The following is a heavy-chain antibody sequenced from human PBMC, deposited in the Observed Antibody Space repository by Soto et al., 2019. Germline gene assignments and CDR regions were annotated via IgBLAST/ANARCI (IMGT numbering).Heavy chain of an antibody. CDR3: ARRGSSGWYNYFDY. V-gene: IGHV4-59*08. Sequence: SETLSLSCTVSGGSISSYYWSWIRQPPGKGLEWIGYIYYSGSTNYNPSLKSRVTISVDTSKNQFSLKLSSVTAADTAVYYCARRGSSGWYNYFDYWGQGTLVTVSS. CDR1: GGSISSYY. J-gene: IGHJ4*02. CDR2: IYYSGST. D-gene: IGHD6-19*01.